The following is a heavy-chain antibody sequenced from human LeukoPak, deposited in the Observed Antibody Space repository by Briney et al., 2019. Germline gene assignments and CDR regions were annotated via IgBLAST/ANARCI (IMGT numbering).Heavy chain of an antibody. CDR1: GGSISSGSYY. D-gene: IGHD6-6*01. J-gene: IGHJ5*02. V-gene: IGHV4-61*02. Sequence: NASQTLSLTCTVSGGSISSGSYYWSWIRQPAGKGLEWIGRIYTSGSTNYNPSLKSRVTISVDTSKNQFSLKLSSVTAADTAVYYCARRGDIQYSSSYWFDPWGQGTLVTVSS. CDR3: ARRGDIQYSSSYWFDP. CDR2: IYTSGST.